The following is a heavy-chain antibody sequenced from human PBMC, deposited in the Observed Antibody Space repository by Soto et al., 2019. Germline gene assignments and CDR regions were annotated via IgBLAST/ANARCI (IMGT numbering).Heavy chain of an antibody. J-gene: IGHJ6*02. Sequence: GESLKISCKASGYSFTNYWIGWVRQMPGKGLEWMGIIYPDDSDTRYSPSFQGQVTISADKSFSTAYLQWSSLKASDTAIYYCARQGGSGWQRFYFMDVWGQGTTVTVSS. CDR3: ARQGGSGWQRFYFMDV. D-gene: IGHD6-19*01. CDR2: IYPDDSDT. CDR1: GYSFTNYW. V-gene: IGHV5-51*01.